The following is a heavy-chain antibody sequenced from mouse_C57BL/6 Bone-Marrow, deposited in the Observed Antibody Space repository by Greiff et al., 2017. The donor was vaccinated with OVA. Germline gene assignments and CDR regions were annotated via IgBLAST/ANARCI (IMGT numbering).Heavy chain of an antibody. CDR2: IDPENGDT. V-gene: IGHV14-4*01. CDR3: TTDYGSSYGYFDV. J-gene: IGHJ1*03. CDR1: GFNIKDDY. D-gene: IGHD1-1*01. Sequence: VQLQQSGAELVRPGASVKLSCTASGFNIKDDYMHWVKQRPEQGLEWIGWIDPENGDTEYASKFQGKATITADTSSNTAYLQLSSLTSEDTAVYYCTTDYGSSYGYFDVWGTVTTVTVSS.